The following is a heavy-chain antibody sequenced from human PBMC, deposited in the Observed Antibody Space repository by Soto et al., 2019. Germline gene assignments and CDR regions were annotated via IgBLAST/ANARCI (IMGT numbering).Heavy chain of an antibody. CDR3: ASDYNAYQRQHVFDI. V-gene: IGHV1-46*02. D-gene: IGHD3-10*01. Sequence: QVQLVQSGAVVKKPGASVKVACKASGYSFNSYYMHWVRQAPGQGPEWMGVINPSGASTSYAQKFQGRVTMTRDTSTSTVYMELSSLRSEDTALYYCASDYNAYQRQHVFDIWGQGTLVTVSS. CDR2: INPSGAST. J-gene: IGHJ3*02. CDR1: GYSFNSYY.